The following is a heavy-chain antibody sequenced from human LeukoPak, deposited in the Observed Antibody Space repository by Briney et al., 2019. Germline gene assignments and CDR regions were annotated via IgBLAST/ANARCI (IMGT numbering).Heavy chain of an antibody. CDR1: GGSISSGDYY. V-gene: IGHV4-30-4*01. CDR2: IYYSGST. J-gene: IGHJ4*02. D-gene: IGHD6-19*01. Sequence: PSETLSLTCTVSGGSISSGDYYWSWIRQPPGKGLEWIGYIYYSGSTYYNPSLTSRVTISVDKSKNQFSLKLSSVTAADTAVYYCARDRGSGRRLFDYWGQGTLVTVSS. CDR3: ARDRGSGRRLFDY.